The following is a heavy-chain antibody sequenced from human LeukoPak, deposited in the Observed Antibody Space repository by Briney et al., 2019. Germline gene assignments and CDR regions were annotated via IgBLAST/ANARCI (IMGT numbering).Heavy chain of an antibody. Sequence: GGSLRLSCAASGFTLSSYEMNCVRPAPGKGLEWVSYISSSGSTIYYADSVKGRFTISRDNAKNSLYLQMNSLRAEDTAVYYCASLYDSSGYYLENWFDPWGQGTLVTVSS. V-gene: IGHV3-48*03. CDR3: ASLYDSSGYYLENWFDP. J-gene: IGHJ5*02. D-gene: IGHD3-22*01. CDR1: GFTLSSYE. CDR2: ISSSGSTI.